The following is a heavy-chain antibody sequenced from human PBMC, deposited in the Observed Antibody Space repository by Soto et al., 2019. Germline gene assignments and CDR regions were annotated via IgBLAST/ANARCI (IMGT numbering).Heavy chain of an antibody. Sequence: PGGSLRLSCAASAFTFRSYWMHWVRQSPGKGLVWVSRISGDGGSTTYADSVRGRFTISRDNAKNTVYLQMDSLRAEDTAVYYCARSLPGTYGAFDLWGQGTMVTVSS. CDR2: ISGDGGST. CDR1: AFTFRSYW. D-gene: IGHD1-7*01. V-gene: IGHV3-74*01. CDR3: ARSLPGTYGAFDL. J-gene: IGHJ3*01.